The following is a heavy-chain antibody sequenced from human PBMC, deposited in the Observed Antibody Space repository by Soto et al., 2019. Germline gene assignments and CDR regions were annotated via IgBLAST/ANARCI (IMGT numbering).Heavy chain of an antibody. D-gene: IGHD3-3*01. Sequence: SETLSLTCAVYGGSFSGYYWSWIRQPPGKGLEWIGEINHSGSTNYNPSLKSRVTISVDTSKNQFSLKLSSVTAADTAVYYCARGRRIKIFGVVIIPHHHFDHWGQGTLVTVSS. CDR3: ARGRRIKIFGVVIIPHHHFDH. CDR1: GGSFSGYY. V-gene: IGHV4-34*01. CDR2: INHSGST. J-gene: IGHJ4*02.